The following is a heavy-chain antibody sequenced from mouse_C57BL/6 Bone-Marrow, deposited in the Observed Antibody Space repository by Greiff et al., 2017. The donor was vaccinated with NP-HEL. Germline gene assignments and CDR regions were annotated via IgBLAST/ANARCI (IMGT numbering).Heavy chain of an antibody. CDR1: GYTFTSYW. CDR2: IDPSDSYT. D-gene: IGHD2-4*01. J-gene: IGHJ4*01. Sequence: QVHVKQSGAELVKPGASVKLSCKASGYTFTSYWMQWVKQRPGQGLEWIGEIDPSDSYTNYTQKFKGTATLTVDTSSSTAYMQLSSLTSEDSAVYYCARGNYDYPYYAMDYWGQGTSVTVSS. CDR3: ARGNYDYPYYAMDY. V-gene: IGHV1-50*01.